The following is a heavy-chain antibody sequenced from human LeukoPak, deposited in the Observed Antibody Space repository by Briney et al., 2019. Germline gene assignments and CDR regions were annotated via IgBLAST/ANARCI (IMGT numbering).Heavy chain of an antibody. J-gene: IGHJ1*01. D-gene: IGHD5-12*01. CDR3: ARHGGRGYSGYDMQYFQH. CDR1: GGSINSYY. V-gene: IGHV4-59*08. Sequence: SETLSLTCTVSGGSINSYYWSWLRQPPGKGLEWIGYITYMGSTNFNPSLRSRVTISVDTSKNYFSLKLSSVTAADTAVYYCARHGGRGYSGYDMQYFQHWGQGTLVTVSS. CDR2: ITYMGST.